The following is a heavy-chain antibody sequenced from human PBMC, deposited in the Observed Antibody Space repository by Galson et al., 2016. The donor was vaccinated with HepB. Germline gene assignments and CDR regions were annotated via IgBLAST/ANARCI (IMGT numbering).Heavy chain of an antibody. CDR2: INANSGDT. J-gene: IGHJ4*02. V-gene: IGHV1-2*02. CDR3: TRVGGGIPY. Sequence: SVKVSCKASGYTFTTYGISWVRKAPGQGFEWMGWINANSGDTRYAQRFQGRITMTRDTSINTVYMELRSLKSDDTAVFYCTRVGGGIPYWGQGTLVTVSS. D-gene: IGHD1-26*01. CDR1: GYTFTTYG.